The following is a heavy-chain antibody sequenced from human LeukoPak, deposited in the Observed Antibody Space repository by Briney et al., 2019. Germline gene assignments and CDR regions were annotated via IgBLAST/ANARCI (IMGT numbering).Heavy chain of an antibody. V-gene: IGHV3-48*01. D-gene: IGHD3-22*01. J-gene: IGHJ4*02. CDR1: GFTFSSYS. Sequence: GGSLRLSCAASGFTFSSYSMNWVRQAPGKGLEWVSYISSSSSTIYYADSVKGRFTISRDNAKNSLYLQVNSLRAEDTAVYYCAREYYYDSSGYGDYWGQGTLVTVSS. CDR2: ISSSSSTI. CDR3: AREYYYDSSGYGDY.